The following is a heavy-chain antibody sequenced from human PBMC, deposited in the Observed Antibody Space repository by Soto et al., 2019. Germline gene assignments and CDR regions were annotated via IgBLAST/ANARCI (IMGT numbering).Heavy chain of an antibody. Sequence: PGGSLRLSCAASGFTFSSYEMNWVRQAPGKGLEWVSYISSSGSTIYYADSVKGRFTISRDNAKNSLYLQMNSLRAEDTAVYYCARDGKGSYGSYWYFDLWGRGTLVTVSS. V-gene: IGHV3-48*03. CDR3: ARDGKGSYGSYWYFDL. CDR2: ISSSGSTI. CDR1: GFTFSSYE. J-gene: IGHJ2*01. D-gene: IGHD5-18*01.